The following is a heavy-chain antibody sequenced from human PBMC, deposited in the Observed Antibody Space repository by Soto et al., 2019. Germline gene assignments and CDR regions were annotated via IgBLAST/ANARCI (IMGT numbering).Heavy chain of an antibody. CDR2: IYYSGST. D-gene: IGHD3-9*01. J-gene: IGHJ4*02. CDR1: GGSISSYY. V-gene: IGHV4-59*01. CDR3: ARSAYYDIWYDY. Sequence: SETLSLTCTVSGGSISSYYWSWIRQPPGKGLEWIGYIYYSGSTNYNPSLKSRVTISVDTSKNQFSLKLSSVTAADTAVYYCARSAYYDIWYDYWGQGTLVTVSS.